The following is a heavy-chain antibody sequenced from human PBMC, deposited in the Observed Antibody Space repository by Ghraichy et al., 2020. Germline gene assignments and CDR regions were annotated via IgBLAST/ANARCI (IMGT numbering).Heavy chain of an antibody. Sequence: GGSLRLSCTASGFTFGDYVMNWVRQAPGKGLEWVGFIRSKTNGGTTEHAASVKCRFTISRDDSKNIAYLQMNSLMTEDTAVYYCSGGQGWLDDYWGQGTLVTVSS. CDR3: SGGQGWLDDY. CDR1: GFTFGDYV. CDR2: IRSKTNGGTT. V-gene: IGHV3-49*04. J-gene: IGHJ4*02. D-gene: IGHD6-19*01.